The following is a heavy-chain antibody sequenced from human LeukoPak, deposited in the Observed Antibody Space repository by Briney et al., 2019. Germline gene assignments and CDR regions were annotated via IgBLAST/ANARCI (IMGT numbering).Heavy chain of an antibody. D-gene: IGHD2-15*01. V-gene: IGHV1-69*04. Sequence: GASVKVSCKASGGTFSSYAISWVRQAPGQGLEWMGRIIPILGIANYAQKFQGRVTITADKSTSTAYMELSSLRSEDTAVYYCARDLGHCSGGSCPVDYWGQGTLVTVSS. J-gene: IGHJ4*02. CDR1: GGTFSSYA. CDR3: ARDLGHCSGGSCPVDY. CDR2: IIPILGIA.